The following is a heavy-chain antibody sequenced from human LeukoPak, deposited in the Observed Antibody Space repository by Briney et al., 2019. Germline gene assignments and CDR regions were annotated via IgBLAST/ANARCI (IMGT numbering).Heavy chain of an antibody. Sequence: PSETLSLTCTVSGGSISGYYWSWIRQPPGKGLEWIGYIYYSRSTNYNPSLKSRVTISVDTSKNQFSLKLSSVTAADTAVYYCARDTAMAYFDYWGQGTLVTVSS. V-gene: IGHV4-59*01. J-gene: IGHJ4*02. D-gene: IGHD5-18*01. CDR3: ARDTAMAYFDY. CDR2: IYYSRST. CDR1: GGSISGYY.